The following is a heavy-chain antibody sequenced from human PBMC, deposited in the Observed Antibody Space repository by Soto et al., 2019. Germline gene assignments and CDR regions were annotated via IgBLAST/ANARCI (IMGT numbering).Heavy chain of an antibody. J-gene: IGHJ5*02. D-gene: IGHD3-3*01. CDR2: IYYSGST. CDR1: GGSISSYY. Sequence: TSETLSLTCTVSGGSISSYYWSWIRQPPGKGLEWIGYIYYSGSTNYNPSLKSRVTISVDTSKNQFSLKLSSVTAADTAVYYCARDGPHYDFWSGYWKGFDPWGQGTLVTVSS. V-gene: IGHV4-59*01. CDR3: ARDGPHYDFWSGYWKGFDP.